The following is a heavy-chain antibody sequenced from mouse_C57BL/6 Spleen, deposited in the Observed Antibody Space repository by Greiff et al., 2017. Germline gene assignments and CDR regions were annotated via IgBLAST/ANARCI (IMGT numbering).Heavy chain of an antibody. V-gene: IGHV1-61*01. J-gene: IGHJ2*01. CDR3: ARRVTTVAEDYFDY. Sequence: QVQLQQPGAELVRPGSSVKLSCKASGYTFTSYWMDWVKQRPGQGLEWIGNIYPSDSETHYNQKFKDNATLTVDKSSSTAYMQLSSLTSEDSAVYYCARRVTTVAEDYFDYWGQGTTLTVSS. D-gene: IGHD1-1*01. CDR2: IYPSDSET. CDR1: GYTFTSYW.